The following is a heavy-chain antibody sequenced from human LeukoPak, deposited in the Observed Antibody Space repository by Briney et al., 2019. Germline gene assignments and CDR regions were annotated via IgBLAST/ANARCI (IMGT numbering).Heavy chain of an antibody. Sequence: GESLKISCKDSGHSFTSYWIGWVRQMPGKGLEWMGIIYPGDSDTRYSPSFQGQVTISADKSISTAYLQSSSLKASDTAMYYCARAKAYSSSRYYFDYWGQGTLVTVSS. D-gene: IGHD6-13*01. CDR1: GHSFTSYW. CDR2: IYPGDSDT. J-gene: IGHJ4*02. CDR3: ARAKAYSSSRYYFDY. V-gene: IGHV5-51*01.